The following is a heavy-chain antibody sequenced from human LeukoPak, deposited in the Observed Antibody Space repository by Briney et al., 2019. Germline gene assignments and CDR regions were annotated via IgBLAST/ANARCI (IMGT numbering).Heavy chain of an antibody. Sequence: QSGGSLRLSCAASGFTFSSYAMHWVRQAPGKGLEWVAVISYDGSNKYYADSVKGRFTISRDNPKNTLYLQMNSLRAEDTAVYYCARDSCSGGSCYYYFDYWGQGTLVTVSS. D-gene: IGHD2-15*01. CDR3: ARDSCSGGSCYYYFDY. CDR2: ISYDGSNK. J-gene: IGHJ4*02. CDR1: GFTFSSYA. V-gene: IGHV3-30*04.